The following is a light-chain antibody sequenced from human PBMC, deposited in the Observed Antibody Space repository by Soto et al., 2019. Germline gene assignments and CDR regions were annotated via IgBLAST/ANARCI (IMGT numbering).Light chain of an antibody. CDR2: EVS. V-gene: IGLV2-14*01. Sequence: QSALTQPASVSGSPGQSITISCTGTTTDVGGYNYVSWYQQHPGKAPKLMIHEVSNRPSGVSNRFSGSKSGNTASLTISGLQAEDEADYYCATWDDNLNGVLFGGGTKVTVL. CDR3: ATWDDNLNGVL. J-gene: IGLJ3*02. CDR1: TTDVGGYNY.